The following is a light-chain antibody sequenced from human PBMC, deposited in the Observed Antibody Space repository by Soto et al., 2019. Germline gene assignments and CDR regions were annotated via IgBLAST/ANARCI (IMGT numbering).Light chain of an antibody. J-gene: IGKJ1*01. CDR1: QSVSRW. V-gene: IGKV1-5*01. CDR3: QQDNSYSPT. Sequence: DIQMTQSPSTLSASVGDTVTITCRVSQSVSRWLAWYQQKPGKAPRLLVYDASTLAIGVPSRFSGSGSGTELTLTITSLQPDDFGTYHCQQDNSYSPTFGPGNKV. CDR2: DAS.